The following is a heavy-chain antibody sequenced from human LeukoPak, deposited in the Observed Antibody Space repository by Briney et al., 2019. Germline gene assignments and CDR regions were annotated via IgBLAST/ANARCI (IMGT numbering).Heavy chain of an antibody. J-gene: IGHJ5*02. CDR3: ASSPTGDYPNWFDP. V-gene: IGHV4-34*01. CDR1: GGSFSGYY. Sequence: PSETLSLTCAVFGGSFSGYYWSWIRQPPGKGPEWIGEINHSGSTNYNPSLKSRVTISVDTSKNQFSLKLSSVTAADTAVYYCASSPTGDYPNWFDPWGQGTLVTVSS. CDR2: INHSGST. D-gene: IGHD4-17*01.